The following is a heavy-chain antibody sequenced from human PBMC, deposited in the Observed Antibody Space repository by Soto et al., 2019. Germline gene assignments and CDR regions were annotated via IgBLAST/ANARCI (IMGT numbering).Heavy chain of an antibody. D-gene: IGHD5-18*01. V-gene: IGHV4-59*01. CDR1: RGSISGYY. CDR3: ARDAKSRGIQIWTQKNYYYYYGMDV. J-gene: IGHJ6*02. CDR2: PYYSGST. Sequence: SETLCHTSTFSRGSISGYYWSCIRQPPWRGLECMGYPYYSGSTNYTPRLKSTGTMSVEKSKNQFSIKLSSVTAADTAVYYCARDAKSRGIQIWTQKNYYYYYGMDVWGQGTTVTVS.